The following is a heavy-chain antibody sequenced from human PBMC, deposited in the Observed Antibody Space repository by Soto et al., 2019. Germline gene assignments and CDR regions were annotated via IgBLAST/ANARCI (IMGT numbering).Heavy chain of an antibody. J-gene: IGHJ4*02. CDR2: ISGSGGST. CDR1: GFTFSSYA. D-gene: IGHD3-9*01. CDR3: ASSGRVRYFDWL. Sequence: GSLRLSCAASGFTFSSYAMSWVRQAPGKGLEWVSAISGSGGSTYYADSVKGRFTISRDNSKNTLYLQMNSLRAEDTAVYYCASSGRVRYFDWLWGQGTLVTVSS. V-gene: IGHV3-23*01.